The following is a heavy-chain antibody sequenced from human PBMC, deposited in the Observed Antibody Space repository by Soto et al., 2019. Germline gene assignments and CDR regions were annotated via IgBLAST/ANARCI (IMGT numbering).Heavy chain of an antibody. CDR3: AKDRGGFTNGWEFFDS. D-gene: IGHD3-10*01. V-gene: IGHV3-23*01. Sequence: EVVLLESGGGLVQPGGSLRLSCEVSGFAFSFYSMSWVRQAPGKGLEWVASISGNGGTTYYAASGKGRFTFSRDNSKNTLYLQMNNLRVEDTAVYYCAKDRGGFTNGWEFFDSWGQGTLFTVSS. J-gene: IGHJ4*02. CDR2: ISGNGGTT. CDR1: GFAFSFYS.